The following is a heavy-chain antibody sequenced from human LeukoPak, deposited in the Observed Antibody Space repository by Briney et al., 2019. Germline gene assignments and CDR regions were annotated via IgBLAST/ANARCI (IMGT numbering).Heavy chain of an antibody. J-gene: IGHJ6*03. V-gene: IGHV1-18*01. CDR1: GYIFTNYG. Sequence: ASVKVSCKASGYIFTNYGISWVRQAPGQGLEWMGWISAYNGNTNYAQKLQGRVTMTTDTSTSTAYMELRSLRSDDTAVYYCARVKGDILTGHPSPYYYYYMDVWGKGTTVTVSS. CDR2: ISAYNGNT. CDR3: ARVKGDILTGHPSPYYYYYMDV. D-gene: IGHD3-9*01.